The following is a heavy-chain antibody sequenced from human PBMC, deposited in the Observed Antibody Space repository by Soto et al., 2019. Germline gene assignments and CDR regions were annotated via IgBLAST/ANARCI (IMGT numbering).Heavy chain of an antibody. J-gene: IGHJ4*02. D-gene: IGHD4-17*01. V-gene: IGHV4-34*01. CDR1: GGSFSGYY. CDR2: INHSGST. CDR3: ARDRRYGDYAFFDY. Sequence: QVQLQQWGAGLLKPSETLSLTCAVYGGSFSGYYWSWIRQPPGKGLEWIGEINHSGSTNYNPSLKSRVTISVDTSKNQFSLKLSSVTAADTAVYYCARDRRYGDYAFFDYWGQRTLVTVSS.